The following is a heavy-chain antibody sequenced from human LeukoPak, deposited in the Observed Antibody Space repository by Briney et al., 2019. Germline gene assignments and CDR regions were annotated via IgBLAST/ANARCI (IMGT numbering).Heavy chain of an antibody. CDR1: GFTFSSYG. CDR3: AKDLNLARITMIVAVPDY. Sequence: PGGSLRLSCAASGFTFSSYGVHWVRQAPGKGRGGGAVISYDGSNKYYADSVKGRFTISRDNSKNTLYLQMNSLRAEDTAVYYCAKDLNLARITMIVAVPDYWGQGTLVTVSS. CDR2: ISYDGSNK. D-gene: IGHD3-22*01. J-gene: IGHJ4*02. V-gene: IGHV3-30*18.